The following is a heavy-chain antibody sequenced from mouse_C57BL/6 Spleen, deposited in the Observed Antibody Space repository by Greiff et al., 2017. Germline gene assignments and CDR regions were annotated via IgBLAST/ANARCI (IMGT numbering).Heavy chain of an antibody. V-gene: IGHV5-4*01. CDR2: ISDGGSYT. CDR3: AREDYYGSPYYAMDY. CDR1: GFTFSSYA. Sequence: EVQRVESGGGLVKPGGSLKLSCAASGFTFSSYAMSWVRQTPEKRLEWVATISDGGSYTYYPDNVKGRFTISRDNAKNNLYLQMSHLKSEDTAMYYCAREDYYGSPYYAMDYWGQGTSVTVSS. J-gene: IGHJ4*01. D-gene: IGHD1-1*01.